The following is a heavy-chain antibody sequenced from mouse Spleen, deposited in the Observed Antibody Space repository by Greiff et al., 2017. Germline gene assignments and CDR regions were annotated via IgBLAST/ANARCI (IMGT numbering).Heavy chain of an antibody. D-gene: IGHD4-1*01. CDR3: ARGNWDWFAY. Sequence: VKVEESGPGLVQPSQSLSITCTVSGFSLTSYGVHWVRQSPGKGLEWLGVIWSGGSTDYNAAFISRLSISKDNSKSQVFFKMNSLQANDTAIYYCARGNWDWFAYWGQGTLVTVSA. CDR1: GFSLTSYG. V-gene: IGHV2-2*02. J-gene: IGHJ3*01. CDR2: IWSGGST.